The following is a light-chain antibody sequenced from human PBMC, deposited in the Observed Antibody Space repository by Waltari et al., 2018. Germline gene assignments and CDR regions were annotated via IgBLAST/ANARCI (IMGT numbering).Light chain of an antibody. CDR1: SSDVGGYNY. CDR2: GVS. CDR3: CSYTTSSTDV. V-gene: IGLV2-14*01. Sequence: QSAPTQPPSVSGSPGQSVTISCTGTSSDVGGYNYVSWSQQHPGKAPKLMIYGVSNRPSGVSDRFAGSKSGNTASLTISGLQAEDEADYYCCSYTTSSTDVFGSGTKLTVL. J-gene: IGLJ6*01.